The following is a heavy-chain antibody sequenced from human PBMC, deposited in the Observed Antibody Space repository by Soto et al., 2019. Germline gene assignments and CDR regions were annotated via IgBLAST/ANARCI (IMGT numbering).Heavy chain of an antibody. D-gene: IGHD6-13*01. Sequence: SETLSLTCTVSGGSISSSSYYWGWIRQPPGKGLEWIGSIYYSGSTYYNPSLKSRVTISVDTSKNQFSPKLSSVTAADTAVYYCATELYSSSLFLFDYWGQGTLVTVSS. J-gene: IGHJ4*02. V-gene: IGHV4-39*01. CDR1: GGSISSSSYY. CDR3: ATELYSSSLFLFDY. CDR2: IYYSGST.